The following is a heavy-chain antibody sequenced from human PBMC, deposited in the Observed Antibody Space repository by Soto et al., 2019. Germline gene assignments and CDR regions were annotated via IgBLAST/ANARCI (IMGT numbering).Heavy chain of an antibody. V-gene: IGHV1-69*01. Sequence: QVQLVQSGAEVKKPGSSVKVSCKASGGTFSSYAISWVRQAPGQGLEWMGGIIPIFGTANYAQKFQGRVTITADESTSTAYMELSSLRSEDTAVYYCARGSGSYYDSLEFSPSYYYYGMDVWGQGTTVTVSS. J-gene: IGHJ6*02. D-gene: IGHD3-22*01. CDR2: IIPIFGTA. CDR3: ARGSGSYYDSLEFSPSYYYYGMDV. CDR1: GGTFSSYA.